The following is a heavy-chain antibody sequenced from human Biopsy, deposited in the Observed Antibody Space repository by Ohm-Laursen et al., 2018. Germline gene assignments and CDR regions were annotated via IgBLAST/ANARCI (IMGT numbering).Heavy chain of an antibody. V-gene: IGHV3-21*04. CDR2: ISASSSYI. D-gene: IGHD3-3*01. J-gene: IGHJ4*01. Sequence: SLRLSCAASGVTLSGYSMNWVRQAPGKGLEWVSSISASSSYIYYADSVKGRFTVSRDNSKNTLYLQMNSLRAEDTAVYYCAKEEPPQGYDFWSGHYYYFDYWGQGTLVTVSS. CDR1: GVTLSGYS. CDR3: AKEEPPQGYDFWSGHYYYFDY.